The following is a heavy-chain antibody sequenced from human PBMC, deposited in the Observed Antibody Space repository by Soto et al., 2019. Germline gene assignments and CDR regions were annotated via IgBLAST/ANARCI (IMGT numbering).Heavy chain of an antibody. V-gene: IGHV3-23*01. Sequence: GGALRLSCAASGFTFSSYAISWVRQAPGKGLEWVSAISGSGGSTYYADSVKGRFTISRDNSKNTLYLQMNSLRAEDTAVYYCAKFSKVVVAATLAPFDYWGQGTLVTVSS. CDR1: GFTFSSYA. CDR3: AKFSKVVVAATLAPFDY. D-gene: IGHD2-15*01. CDR2: ISGSGGST. J-gene: IGHJ4*02.